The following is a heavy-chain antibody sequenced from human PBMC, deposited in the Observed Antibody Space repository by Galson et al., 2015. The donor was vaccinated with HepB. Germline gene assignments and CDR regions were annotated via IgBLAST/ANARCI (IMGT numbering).Heavy chain of an antibody. CDR2: ISWNSGSI. CDR1: GFTFDDYA. CDR3: AKAPVYDILTGYLDY. D-gene: IGHD3-9*01. Sequence: SLRLSCAASGFTFDDYAMHWVRQAPGEGLEWVSGISWNSGSIGYADSVKGRFTISRDNAKNSLYLQMNSLRAEDTALYYCAKAPVYDILTGYLDYWGQGTLVTVSS. J-gene: IGHJ4*02. V-gene: IGHV3-9*01.